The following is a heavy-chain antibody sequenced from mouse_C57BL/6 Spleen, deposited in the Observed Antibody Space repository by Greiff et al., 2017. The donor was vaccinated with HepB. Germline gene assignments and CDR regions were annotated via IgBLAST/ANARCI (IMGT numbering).Heavy chain of an antibody. V-gene: IGHV1-18*01. D-gene: IGHD4-1*01. CDR1: GYTFTDYN. J-gene: IGHJ3*01. Sequence: EVQLQQSGPELVKPGASVKIPCKASGYTFTDYNMDWVKQSHGKSLEWIGDINPNNGGTIYNQKFKGKATLTVDKSSSTAYMELRSLTSEDTAVYYCARRGLTGKAWFAYWGQGTLVTVSA. CDR2: INPNNGGT. CDR3: ARRGLTGKAWFAY.